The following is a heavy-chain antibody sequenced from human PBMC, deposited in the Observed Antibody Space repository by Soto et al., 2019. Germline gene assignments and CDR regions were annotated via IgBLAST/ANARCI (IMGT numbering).Heavy chain of an antibody. CDR1: GFSLTNNGEA. Sequence: SGPTLVNPTQTLTLTCTYSGFSLTNNGEAVGWFRQSPGKALEWLVLIYWDDDNRYNPTLRTRLSTTKDTSKNQVVLTLTNMDPVDTATYYCARYVATSPAGWFEPWGQGIPVTVSS. J-gene: IGHJ5*02. D-gene: IGHD3-10*02. V-gene: IGHV2-5*02. CDR3: ARYVATSPAGWFEP. CDR2: IYWDDDN.